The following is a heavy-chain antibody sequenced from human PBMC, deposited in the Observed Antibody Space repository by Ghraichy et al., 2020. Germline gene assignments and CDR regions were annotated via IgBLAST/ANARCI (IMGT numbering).Heavy chain of an antibody. CDR2: IIPIFGTP. J-gene: IGHJ3*02. CDR1: GGTFSNWA. V-gene: IGHV1-69*13. Sequence: SVKVSCKASGGTFSNWAFSWVRQAPGQGLEWMGGIIPIFGTPNYAQRFQGRVTMTADESTSTAYMEVSSLRSEDTAVYYCARMIVVVPAAQLGAFDIWGQGTMVTVSS. CDR3: ARMIVVVPAAQLGAFDI. D-gene: IGHD2-2*01.